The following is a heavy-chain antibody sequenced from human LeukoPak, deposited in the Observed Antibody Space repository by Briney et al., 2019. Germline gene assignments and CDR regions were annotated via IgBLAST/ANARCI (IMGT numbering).Heavy chain of an antibody. CDR3: AKGGSMVATIDY. J-gene: IGHJ4*02. Sequence: ASVKVSCKASGYTFTNYYINWVRQAPGQGLEWVGWISAYNGKTNYAQRFQGRVTMTIDTSTTTAYMDLWSLTSDDTAMYYCAKGGSMVATIDYWGQGTLVTLSS. CDR2: ISAYNGKT. V-gene: IGHV1-18*01. CDR1: GYTFTNYY. D-gene: IGHD2-15*01.